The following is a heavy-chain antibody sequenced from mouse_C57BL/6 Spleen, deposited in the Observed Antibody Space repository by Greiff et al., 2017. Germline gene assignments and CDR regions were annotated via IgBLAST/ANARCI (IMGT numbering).Heavy chain of an antibody. CDR1: GYTFTSYW. D-gene: IGHD1-1*01. Sequence: QVQLQQPGAELVRPGSSVKLSCKASGYTFTSYWMHWVKQRPIQGLEWIGNIDPSDSETHYNQKFKDKATLTVDKSSSTAYMQLSSLTSEDSAVYYCARSEVLRSQFAYWGQGTLVTVSA. CDR2: IDPSDSET. V-gene: IGHV1-52*01. CDR3: ARSEVLRSQFAY. J-gene: IGHJ3*01.